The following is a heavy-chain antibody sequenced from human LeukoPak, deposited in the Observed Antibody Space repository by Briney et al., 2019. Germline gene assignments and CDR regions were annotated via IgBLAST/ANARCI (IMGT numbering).Heavy chain of an antibody. CDR2: ISWNSGRI. CDR1: GFTFDDYA. J-gene: IGHJ3*02. CDR3: AKSRAAAGHEGFDI. Sequence: GGSLRLSCAASGFTFDDYAMHWVRQGPGKGLEWVSGISWNSGRIGYADSVQGRFTISRDNAKNSLYLQMNSLRVEDMALYYCAKSRAAAGHEGFDIWGQGTMVTVSS. V-gene: IGHV3-9*03. D-gene: IGHD6-13*01.